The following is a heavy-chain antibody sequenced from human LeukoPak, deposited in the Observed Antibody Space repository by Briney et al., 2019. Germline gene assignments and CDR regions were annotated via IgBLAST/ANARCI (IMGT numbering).Heavy chain of an antibody. J-gene: IGHJ6*03. Sequence: ASVKVSCKASGGTLNSYVISWVRQAAGQGLGWMGGIIPISGTTNYAQKFQGRVTITADKSTSTAYMELSSLRSEDTAVYYCATLCCGSYYMDVWGKGTTVTVSS. CDR1: GGTLNSYV. CDR3: ATLCCGSYYMDV. CDR2: IIPISGTT. D-gene: IGHD2-15*01. V-gene: IGHV1-69*06.